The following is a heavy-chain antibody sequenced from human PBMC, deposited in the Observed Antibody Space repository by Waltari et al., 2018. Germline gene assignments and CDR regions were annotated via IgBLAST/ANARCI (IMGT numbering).Heavy chain of an antibody. CDR2: IIPIFGTA. CDR3: ARVAARGVGATTYFIDY. Sequence: QVQLVQSGAEVKKPGSSVKVSCKASGGTFSSYAISWVRQAPGQGLEWMGGIIPIFGTANYAQKCQGRVTITTDESTSTAYMELSSRRSEDTAVYYCARVAARGVGATTYFIDYWGQGTLVTVSS. D-gene: IGHD1-26*01. CDR1: GGTFSSYA. J-gene: IGHJ4*02. V-gene: IGHV1-69*05.